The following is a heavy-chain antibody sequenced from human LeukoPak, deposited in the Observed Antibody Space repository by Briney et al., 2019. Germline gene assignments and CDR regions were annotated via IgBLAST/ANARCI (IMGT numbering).Heavy chain of an antibody. CDR3: ARELFYYGSGSYPDY. CDR1: GYTFTSYD. V-gene: IGHV1-8*01. D-gene: IGHD3-10*01. Sequence: ASVKVSCKASGYTFTSYDINWVRQATGQGLEWMGWMNPNSGNTGYAQKFQGRVTMTTDTSTSTAYMELRSLRSDDTAVYYCARELFYYGSGSYPDYWGQGTLVTVSS. CDR2: MNPNSGNT. J-gene: IGHJ4*02.